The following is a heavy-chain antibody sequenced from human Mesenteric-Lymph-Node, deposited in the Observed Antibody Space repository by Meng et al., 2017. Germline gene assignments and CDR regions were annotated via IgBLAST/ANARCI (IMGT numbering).Heavy chain of an antibody. CDR2: IYYSGST. CDR3: ASLYGDSSVWYLDL. CDR1: GGSISSGNHY. J-gene: IGHJ2*01. V-gene: IGHV4-31*03. Sequence: QGHLQEAGPGLVNPSQTLSLTCTVSGGSISSGNHYWSWIRQHPGKGLEYIGYIYYSGSTYYNPSLKSRVIISVDTSKNQFSLRLNSVTAADTAVYYCASLYGDSSVWYLDLWGRGTLVTVSS. D-gene: IGHD4-17*01.